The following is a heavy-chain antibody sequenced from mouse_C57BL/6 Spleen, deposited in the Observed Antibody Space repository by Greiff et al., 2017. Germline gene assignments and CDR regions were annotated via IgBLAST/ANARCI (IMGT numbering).Heavy chain of an antibody. CDR3: SRREDDYDKAWVAY. CDR2: INPGSGHT. CDR1: GYSFTSYY. V-gene: IGHV1-66*01. Sequence: VQLQQSGPELVKPGASVKISCKASGYSFTSYYIHWVKQSPGQGLEWIGWINPGSGHTKYNEKFKGKATLTADTSSSTAYMQHSSLTAEDSAVYYCSRREDDYDKAWVAYWGQGTLGTGSA. J-gene: IGHJ3*01. D-gene: IGHD2-4*01.